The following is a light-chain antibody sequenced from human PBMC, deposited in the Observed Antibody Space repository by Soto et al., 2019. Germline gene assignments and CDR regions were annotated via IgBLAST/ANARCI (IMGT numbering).Light chain of an antibody. CDR3: SSYTSSFTSVV. CDR2: EVT. J-gene: IGLJ2*01. Sequence: QSALTQPASVSGSPGQSITISCTGTSSDVGGYNFVSWYQQHPGKAPKLMIYEVTNRPSGVSNRFSGSKSGNTASLTISGLQAEDEADYYCSSYTSSFTSVVFGGGTKVTVL. V-gene: IGLV2-14*01. CDR1: SSDVGGYNF.